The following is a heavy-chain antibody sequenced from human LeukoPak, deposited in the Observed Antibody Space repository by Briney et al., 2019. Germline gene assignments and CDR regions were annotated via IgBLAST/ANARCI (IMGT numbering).Heavy chain of an antibody. CDR2: IYSGGST. D-gene: IGHD6-25*01. CDR3: ARESGSHWYFDL. J-gene: IGHJ2*01. Sequence: GGSLRLSCAASGFTVSSNYMSWVRQAPGKGLEWVSVIYSGGSTYYADSVKGRFTISRDNSKNTLYLQMNSPRAEDTAVYYCARESGSHWYFDLWGRGTLVTVSS. V-gene: IGHV3-53*01. CDR1: GFTVSSNY.